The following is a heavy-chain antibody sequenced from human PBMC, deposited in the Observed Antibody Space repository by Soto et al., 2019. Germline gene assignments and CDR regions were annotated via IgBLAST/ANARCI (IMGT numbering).Heavy chain of an antibody. CDR2: IYYSGST. Sequence: QVQLQESGPGLVKPSETLSLTCTVSGGSISSYYWSWIRQPPGKGLEWIGYIYYSGSTNYNPSLKGRVTISVDTSTNQFFLKHSSVTAADTAVYYCAGGFGELFDYYYYGMDVWGLGTTVTVSS. J-gene: IGHJ6*02. CDR1: GGSISSYY. D-gene: IGHD3-10*01. CDR3: AGGFGELFDYYYYGMDV. V-gene: IGHV4-59*01.